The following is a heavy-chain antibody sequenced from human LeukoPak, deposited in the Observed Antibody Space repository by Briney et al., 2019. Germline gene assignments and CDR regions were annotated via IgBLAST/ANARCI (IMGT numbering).Heavy chain of an antibody. V-gene: IGHV4-59*01. J-gene: IGHJ4*02. CDR2: IYYSGST. CDR3: ALYYFDSIGYYPW. D-gene: IGHD3-22*01. CDR1: GGSISCYY. Sequence: PSETLPLTCTVSGGSISCYYWSWIRQPPGEVLEWIGYIYYSGSTNYNPSLKGRVTISVDTSKNQFSLKLSFVTAEDTAVYYCALYYFDSIGYYPWWGQGTLVTVSS.